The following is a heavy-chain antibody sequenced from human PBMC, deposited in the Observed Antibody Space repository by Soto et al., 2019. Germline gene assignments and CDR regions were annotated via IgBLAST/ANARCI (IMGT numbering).Heavy chain of an antibody. D-gene: IGHD3-10*01. CDR2: ISGSGGST. CDR3: AKDRVVRGVIYRGMDV. J-gene: IGHJ6*02. CDR1: GFTFSSYA. V-gene: IGHV3-23*01. Sequence: EVQLLESGGGLVQPGGSLRLSCAASGFTFSSYAMSWVRQAPGKGLEWVSAISGSGGSTYYADSGKGRFTISRDNSKNPLYLQMNSLRAEDTAVYYCAKDRVVRGVIYRGMDVWGQGTTVTVSS.